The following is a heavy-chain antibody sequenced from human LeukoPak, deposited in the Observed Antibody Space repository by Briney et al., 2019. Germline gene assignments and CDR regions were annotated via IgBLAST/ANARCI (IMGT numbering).Heavy chain of an antibody. CDR2: IFSGGST. CDR3: ARAEGVGAFDI. Sequence: GGSLRLSCAASGFTVSSNYMSWARQAPGKGLEWVSIIFSGGSTYYADSVKGRFTISRDISKNTLYLQMNTLRAEDTAMYYCARAEGVGAFDIWGRGTVVTVSS. J-gene: IGHJ3*02. CDR1: GFTVSSNY. V-gene: IGHV3-53*01. D-gene: IGHD1-26*01.